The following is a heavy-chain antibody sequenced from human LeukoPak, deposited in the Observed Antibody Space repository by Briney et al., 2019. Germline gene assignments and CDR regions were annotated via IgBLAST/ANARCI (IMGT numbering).Heavy chain of an antibody. CDR2: IYHSGST. D-gene: IGHD3-3*01. CDR3: ARWDSGEWFHDAFDI. CDR1: GFTFNNYA. V-gene: IGHV4-38-2*01. J-gene: IGHJ3*02. Sequence: GSLRLSCAASGFTFNNYAMSWVRQPPGKGLEWIGSIYHSGSTYYNPSLKSRVTISVDTSKNQFSLKLRSVTAADTALYYCARWDSGEWFHDAFDIWGQGTRVTVSS.